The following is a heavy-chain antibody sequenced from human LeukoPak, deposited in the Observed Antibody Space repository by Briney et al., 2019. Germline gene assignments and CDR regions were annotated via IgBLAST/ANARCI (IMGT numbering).Heavy chain of an antibody. J-gene: IGHJ1*01. CDR3: ARDDYYDSSGYYSL. D-gene: IGHD3-22*01. Sequence: ASVKVSCKASGYTFTGYYMHWVRQAPGQGLEWMGWINPNSGGTNYAQKFQGRVTMTTDTSTSTAYMELRSLRSDDTAVYYCARDDYYDSSGYYSLWGQGTLVTVSP. V-gene: IGHV1-2*02. CDR2: INPNSGGT. CDR1: GYTFTGYY.